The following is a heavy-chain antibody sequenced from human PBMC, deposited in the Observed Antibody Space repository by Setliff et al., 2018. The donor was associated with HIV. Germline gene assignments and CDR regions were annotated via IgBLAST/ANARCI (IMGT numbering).Heavy chain of an antibody. CDR3: AKGGYGGAYYVAGY. D-gene: IGHD5-18*01. J-gene: IGHJ4*02. Sequence: GGSLRLSCEASGFSVTDTYMGWVRQAPGKGLEWVTLMYKGGKTYYADFVKGRFTIARDDSKNTVSLQMTNLGTGDTAMYYCAKGGYGGAYYVAGYWGQGTLVTVSS. CDR2: MYKGGKT. CDR1: GFSVTDTY. V-gene: IGHV3-66*02.